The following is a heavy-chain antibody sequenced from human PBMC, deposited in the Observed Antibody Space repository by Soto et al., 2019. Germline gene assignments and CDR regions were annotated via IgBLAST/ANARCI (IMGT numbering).Heavy chain of an antibody. CDR2: IYPGDSDT. J-gene: IGHJ6*02. Sequence: GESLKISCQGSGYSFASYWIGRVRQMPGKDPEWMGIIYPGDSDTRYSPSFQGPVTSSADKSLRNAYLQWTSLKASDTALYYCARTRSFTLGFYYDRMDVWGQGTTVTVSS. D-gene: IGHD6-6*01. CDR1: GYSFASYW. V-gene: IGHV5-51*01. CDR3: ARTRSFTLGFYYDRMDV.